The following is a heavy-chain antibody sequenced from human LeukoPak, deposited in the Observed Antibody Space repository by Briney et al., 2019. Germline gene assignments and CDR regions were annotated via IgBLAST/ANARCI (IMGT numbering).Heavy chain of an antibody. Sequence: ASVWVSCMASEYTFTSEGITRGPQSPGQRLKGMGWIGAYNGNTNYAQKPQGRLTLTTDTSTSTAYTELRSLRSHDSAVYYCARGLGPSDEIYSYGMDVWGQGTTVTVSS. CDR2: IGAYNGNT. D-gene: IGHD5-24*01. CDR1: EYTFTSEG. CDR3: ARGLGPSDEIYSYGMDV. V-gene: IGHV1-18*01. J-gene: IGHJ6*02.